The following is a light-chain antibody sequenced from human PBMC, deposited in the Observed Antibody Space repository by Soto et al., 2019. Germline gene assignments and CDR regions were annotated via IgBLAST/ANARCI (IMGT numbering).Light chain of an antibody. CDR3: QSYDSSLSRV. J-gene: IGLJ2*01. CDR2: GNS. Sequence: QSVLTQPPSVSGAXGXXXTISCTGSSSNIGAGYDVHWYQQLPGTAPKLLIYGNSNRPSGVPDRFSGSKSGTSASLAITGLQAEDEADYYCQSYDSSLSRVFGGGTKLTVL. CDR1: SSNIGAGYD. V-gene: IGLV1-40*01.